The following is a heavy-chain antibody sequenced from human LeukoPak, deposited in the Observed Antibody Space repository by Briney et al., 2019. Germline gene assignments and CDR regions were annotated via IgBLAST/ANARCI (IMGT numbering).Heavy chain of an antibody. D-gene: IGHD3-22*01. J-gene: IGHJ5*02. V-gene: IGHV4-39*07. Sequence: PSETLSLTCTVSGGSISSSSYYWGWIRQPPGKGLEWIGSIYYSGSTYYNPSLKSRVTISVDTSKNQFSLKLSSVTAADTAVYYCARDGVLITMIVVATRWFDPWGQGTLVTVSS. CDR2: IYYSGST. CDR3: ARDGVLITMIVVATRWFDP. CDR1: GGSISSSSYY.